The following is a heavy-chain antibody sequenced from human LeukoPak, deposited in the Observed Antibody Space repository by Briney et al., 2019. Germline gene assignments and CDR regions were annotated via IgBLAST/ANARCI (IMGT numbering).Heavy chain of an antibody. J-gene: IGHJ4*02. CDR2: ISFDGSNK. D-gene: IGHD5-18*01. CDR3: AKILDGYSYSY. V-gene: IGHV3-30*18. Sequence: PGRSLRLSCAASGFTFGSYGMDSVPQAPGKGLEWVVVISFDGSNKYYADPVKVRFTIYRDNSKNTLYLQMNSLRDEDTAVYYCAKILDGYSYSYWGQGTLVTVSS. CDR1: GFTFGSYG.